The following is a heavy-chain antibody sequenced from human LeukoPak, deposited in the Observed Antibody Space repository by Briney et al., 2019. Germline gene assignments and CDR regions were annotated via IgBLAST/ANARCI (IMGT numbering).Heavy chain of an antibody. CDR2: IYYSGST. D-gene: IGHD2-2*01. V-gene: IGHV4-31*03. CDR1: GGSISSGGYY. Sequence: SETLSLTCTVSGGSISSGGYYWSWIRQHPGKGLEWIGYIYYSGSTYYNPSLKSRVTISVDTSKNQFSLKLSSVTAADTAVYYCARRAADIVVVPAAIGFDYWGQGTLVTVSS. CDR3: ARRAADIVVVPAAIGFDY. J-gene: IGHJ4*02.